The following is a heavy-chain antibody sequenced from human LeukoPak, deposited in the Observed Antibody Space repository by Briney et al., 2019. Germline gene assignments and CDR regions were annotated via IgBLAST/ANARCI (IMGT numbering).Heavy chain of an antibody. CDR2: IYYSGST. CDR3: ASRIRGHWRFDH. D-gene: IGHD1-1*01. V-gene: IGHV4-39*01. J-gene: IGHJ4*02. CDR1: GGSISSSSYY. Sequence: SETLSLTCTVSGGSISSSSYYWGWIRQPPGKGLEWIGSIYYSGSTYYNPSLKSRVTISVDTSKNQFSLKLSSVTAADTAVYYCASRIRGHWRFDHWGQGTLVTVSS.